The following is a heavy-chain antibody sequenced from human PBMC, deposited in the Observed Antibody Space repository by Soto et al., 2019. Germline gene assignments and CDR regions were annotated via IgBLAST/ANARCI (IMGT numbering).Heavy chain of an antibody. CDR2: IYYSGST. D-gene: IGHD2-15*01. CDR3: ARDRYCSGGSCYQVGVYYYGMDV. J-gene: IGHJ6*02. Sequence: SETLSLTCTVSGGSISSSSYYWGWIRQPPGKGLEWIGSIYYSGSTYYNPSLKSRVTISVDTSKNQFSLKLSSVTAADTAVYYCARDRYCSGGSCYQVGVYYYGMDVWGQGTTVTVSS. V-gene: IGHV4-39*07. CDR1: GGSISSSSYY.